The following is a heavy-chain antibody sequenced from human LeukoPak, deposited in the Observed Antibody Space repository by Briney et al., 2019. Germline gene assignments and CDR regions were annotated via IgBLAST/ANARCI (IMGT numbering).Heavy chain of an antibody. Sequence: SETLSLTCTVSGGSISSYYWSWIRQPPGKGLEWIGYIYYSGSTNYNPSLKSRVTISVGTSKNQFSLKLSSVTAADTAVYYCAGHCSSTSCYPDNFDYWGQGTLVTVSS. CDR2: IYYSGST. CDR1: GGSISSYY. D-gene: IGHD2-2*01. J-gene: IGHJ4*02. V-gene: IGHV4-59*01. CDR3: AGHCSSTSCYPDNFDY.